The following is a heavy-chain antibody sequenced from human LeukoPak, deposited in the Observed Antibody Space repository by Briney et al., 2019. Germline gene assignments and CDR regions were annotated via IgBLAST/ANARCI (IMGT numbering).Heavy chain of an antibody. CDR3: ARDHSLYYDILTGYAFDY. Sequence: GGSLRLSCAASGLTFSSHWMRWVRQAPGKGLEWVANIKQEGSEKYYVASVKGRFTISRDNAKNSLYLQMNRLRAEDTAVYYCARDHSLYYDILTGYAFDYWGQGTLVTVSS. CDR1: GLTFSSHW. D-gene: IGHD3-9*01. J-gene: IGHJ4*02. CDR2: IKQEGSEK. V-gene: IGHV3-7*03.